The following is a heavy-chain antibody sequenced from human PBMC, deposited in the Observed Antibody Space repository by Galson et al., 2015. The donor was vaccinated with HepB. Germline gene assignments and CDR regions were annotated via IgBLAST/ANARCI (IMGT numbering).Heavy chain of an antibody. CDR3: ARDRGSGSHFFDY. D-gene: IGHD2-15*01. Sequence: SVKVSCKASGYIFTRYAMNWVRQVHGQGLEWMGWINTNTGNPTYAQGFTGRFVFSLDTSVSTAYLQISSLKAEDTAVYYCARDRGSGSHFFDYWGQGTLVTVSS. V-gene: IGHV7-4-1*02. CDR2: INTNTGNP. CDR1: GYIFTRYA. J-gene: IGHJ4*02.